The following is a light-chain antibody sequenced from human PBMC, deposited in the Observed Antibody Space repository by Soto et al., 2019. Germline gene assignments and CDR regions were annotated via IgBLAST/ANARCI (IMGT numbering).Light chain of an antibody. Sequence: EFVLTQSPATLSLSPGERATLSCRASQSVSSYLAWYQQKPGQXXRXXIYDASNRATGIPARFSGTGSGTDLTLTINNLEPEDFEVYECQVRTNWSIAFGRGTRLEIK. V-gene: IGKV3-11*01. CDR2: DAS. CDR1: QSVSSY. CDR3: QVRTNWSIA. J-gene: IGKJ5*01.